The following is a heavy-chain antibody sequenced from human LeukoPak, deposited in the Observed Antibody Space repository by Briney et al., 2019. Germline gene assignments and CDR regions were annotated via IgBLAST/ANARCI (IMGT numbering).Heavy chain of an antibody. CDR2: ISGSGGGT. D-gene: IGHD3-22*01. CDR3: AKRGVVIRVILVGFHKEAYYFDS. V-gene: IGHV3-23*01. CDR1: GITLSNYG. Sequence: GGSLRLSCAVSGITLSNYGMSWVRQAPGKGLEWVAGISGSGGGTKYADSVKGRFTISRDNPKNTLYLQTNSLRAEDTAVYFCAKRGVVIRVILVGFHKEAYYFDSWGQGALVTVSS. J-gene: IGHJ4*02.